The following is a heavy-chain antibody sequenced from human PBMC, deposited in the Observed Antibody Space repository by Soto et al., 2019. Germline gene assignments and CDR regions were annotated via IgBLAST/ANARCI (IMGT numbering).Heavy chain of an antibody. CDR2: IIPTLGIA. CDR1: GGTFSSYT. V-gene: IGHV1-69*02. J-gene: IGHJ4*02. CDR3: ATCPPVVVYY. D-gene: IGHD2-15*01. Sequence: QVQLVQSGAEVKKPGSSVKVSCKASGGTFSSYTISWVRQAPGQGLEWMGRIIPTLGIANYAQKFQGRVTITADKSTRTAYMERRSLGSGDTAVYYCATCPPVVVYYWGQGTLATVSS.